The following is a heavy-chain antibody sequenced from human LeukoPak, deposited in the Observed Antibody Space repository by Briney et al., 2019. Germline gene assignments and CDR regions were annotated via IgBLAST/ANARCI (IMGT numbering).Heavy chain of an antibody. J-gene: IGHJ4*02. CDR3: ARGAGITTTIIVTYYFDY. V-gene: IGHV4-34*01. CDR2: INHSGST. Sequence: GSLRLSCAASGFTFSSYSMNWVRQAPGKGLEWIGEINHSGSTNYNPSLKSRVTISVDTSKNQFSLKLSSVTAADTAVYYCARGAGITTTIIVTYYFDYWGQGTLVTVSS. D-gene: IGHD3-22*01. CDR1: GFTFSSYS.